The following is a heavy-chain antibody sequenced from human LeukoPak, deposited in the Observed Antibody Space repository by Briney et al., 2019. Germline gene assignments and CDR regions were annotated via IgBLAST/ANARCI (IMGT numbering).Heavy chain of an antibody. V-gene: IGHV1-2*02. D-gene: IGHD3-10*01. Sequence: VASVKVSFKASGYTFTGYYMHWVRQAPGQGLEWMGWINPNSGGTNYAQKFHGRVTMTRATHLSTAYMDLSRLRSDDTAVYYCERRGEEPWGQGTLVTVSS. CDR1: GYTFTGYY. CDR2: INPNSGGT. J-gene: IGHJ4*02. CDR3: ERRGEEP.